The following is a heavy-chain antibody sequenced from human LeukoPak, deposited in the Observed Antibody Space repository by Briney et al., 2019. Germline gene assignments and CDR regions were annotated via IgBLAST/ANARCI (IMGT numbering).Heavy chain of an antibody. CDR3: ARHFGGTYSAFDP. CDR1: GYIFTNYW. D-gene: IGHD1-26*01. Sequence: GESLKISCKGSGYIFTNYWIAWVRQMPGKGLEWMGIISPSDSDTRYSPSLQGQVTISADKSISTAYLQWNSLKASDAAMYYCARHFGGTYSAFDPWGQGTLVTVSS. CDR2: ISPSDSDT. J-gene: IGHJ5*02. V-gene: IGHV5-51*01.